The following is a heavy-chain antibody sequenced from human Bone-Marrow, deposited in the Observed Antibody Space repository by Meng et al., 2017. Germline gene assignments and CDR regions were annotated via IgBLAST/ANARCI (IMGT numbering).Heavy chain of an antibody. V-gene: IGHV4-34*01. CDR1: GGPFSDYY. CDR3: ARGPTTMAHDFDY. Sequence: QQHQWGAVLLNPSKTLALTCVVSGGPFSDYYWSGIRQPPGKGLEWIGEINHSGSTNYNPSLESRATISVDTSQNNLSLKLSSVTAADSAVYYCARGPTTMAHDFDYWGQGTLVTVSS. J-gene: IGHJ4*02. D-gene: IGHD4-11*01. CDR2: INHSGST.